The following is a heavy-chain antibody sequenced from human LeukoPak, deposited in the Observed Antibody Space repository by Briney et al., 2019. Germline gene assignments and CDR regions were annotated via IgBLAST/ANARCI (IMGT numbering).Heavy chain of an antibody. D-gene: IGHD3-10*01. V-gene: IGHV4-34*01. CDR1: GGSFIGYY. CDR2: INHSGST. Sequence: PSETLSLTCAVYGGSFIGYYWSWIRQPPGKGLEWIGEINHSGSTNYNPSLKSRVTISVDTSKNQFSLKLSSVTAADTAVYYCARGRTYYGSGSYYSGWGQGTLVTVSS. CDR3: ARGRTYYGSGSYYSG. J-gene: IGHJ4*02.